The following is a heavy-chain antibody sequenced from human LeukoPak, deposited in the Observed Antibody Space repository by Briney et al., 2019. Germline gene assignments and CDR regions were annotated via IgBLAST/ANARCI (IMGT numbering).Heavy chain of an antibody. Sequence: ASVKVSCKASGYTFTSYGMSWVRQAPGQGLEWMGWISAYNGNTNYAQKLQGRVTMTTGTSTSTAYMELRSLRSDDTAVYYCARVPPGAWFGEFWGQGTLVTVSS. CDR2: ISAYNGNT. D-gene: IGHD3-10*01. CDR3: ARVPPGAWFGEF. V-gene: IGHV1-18*01. J-gene: IGHJ4*02. CDR1: GYTFTSYG.